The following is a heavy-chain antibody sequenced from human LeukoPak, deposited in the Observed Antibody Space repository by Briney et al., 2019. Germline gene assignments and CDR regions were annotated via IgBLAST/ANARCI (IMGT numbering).Heavy chain of an antibody. CDR1: VITVSSNY. J-gene: IGHJ6*02. Sequence: PRRSLRLSSAASVITVSSNYVSWVRQAPGNGLEYVSFIYSGGSTYYADCVKGRFTVTRDKSQNTVYLQMSSLRADDTAVYYCARDGGSGTAGGIGGSVYYGMDVWGQGTTVTVSS. D-gene: IGHD1-14*01. CDR2: IYSGGST. CDR3: ARDGGSGTAGGIGGSVYYGMDV. V-gene: IGHV3-53*01.